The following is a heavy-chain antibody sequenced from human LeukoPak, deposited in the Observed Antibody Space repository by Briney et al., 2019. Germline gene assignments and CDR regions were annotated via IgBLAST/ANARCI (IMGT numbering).Heavy chain of an antibody. CDR3: ARGSSGWYGYNWFDP. CDR1: GYTFTSYD. J-gene: IGHJ5*02. Sequence: ASVKVSCKASGYTFTSYDINWVRQATGQGLEWMGWMNPNSGNTGYAQKFQGRVTMTRNTSISTAYMELSSLRSEDTAVYYCARGSSGWYGYNWFDPWGQGTLVTVSS. CDR2: MNPNSGNT. V-gene: IGHV1-8*01. D-gene: IGHD6-19*01.